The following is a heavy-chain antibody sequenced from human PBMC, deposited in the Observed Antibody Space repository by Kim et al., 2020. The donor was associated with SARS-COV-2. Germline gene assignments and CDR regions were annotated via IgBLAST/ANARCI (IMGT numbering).Heavy chain of an antibody. CDR1: GYTFTSFD. Sequence: ASVKVSCKASGYTFTSFDITWVRQATGQGLEWMGWMSPKSGNTGYAQRFQGRVTMTRNTSITTAYMELSSLRSEDTAVYYCARPLRGTHIYGLDVWGQGTTVTVSS. CDR2: MSPKSGNT. D-gene: IGHD3-10*01. CDR3: ARPLRGTHIYGLDV. V-gene: IGHV1-8*01. J-gene: IGHJ6*02.